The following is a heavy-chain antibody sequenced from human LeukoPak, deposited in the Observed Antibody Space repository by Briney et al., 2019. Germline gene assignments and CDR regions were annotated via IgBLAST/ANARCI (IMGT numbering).Heavy chain of an antibody. CDR1: GESFSGYY. CDR3: ASSGTTGTNLDY. V-gene: IGHV4-34*01. J-gene: IGHJ4*02. Sequence: SETLSLTCAVYGESFSGYYWSWIRQPPGKGLEWIGEINHSGSTNYNPSLKSRVTISVDTSKNQFSLKLSSVTAADTAVYYCASSGTTGTNLDYWGQGTLVTVSS. D-gene: IGHD3-10*01. CDR2: INHSGST.